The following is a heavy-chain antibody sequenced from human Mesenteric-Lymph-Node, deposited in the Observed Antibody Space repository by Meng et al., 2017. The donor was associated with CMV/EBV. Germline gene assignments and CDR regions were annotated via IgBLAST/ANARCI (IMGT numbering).Heavy chain of an antibody. CDR1: GYSFSRFG. CDR3: ARKVSLTSATGMDV. Sequence: ASVKVSCKASGYSFSRFGISWVRQAPGQGLEWLGWIGAYNNKKDFAQDLQGRVSLTADTSTSTAYMELKSLRFDDTAIYFCARKVSLTSATGMDVWGQGTTVTVSS. J-gene: IGHJ6*02. CDR2: IGAYNNKK. V-gene: IGHV1-18*01. D-gene: IGHD4-11*01.